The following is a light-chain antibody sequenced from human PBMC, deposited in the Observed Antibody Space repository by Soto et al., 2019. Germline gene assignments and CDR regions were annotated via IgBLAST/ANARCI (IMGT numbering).Light chain of an antibody. CDR2: SAY. CDR3: QQTYSAPFT. V-gene: IGKV1-39*01. CDR1: QRLFSF. J-gene: IGKJ3*01. Sequence: DIQMTQSPSSLSASVGDSVTLTCRASQRLFSFLNWYQQAPGRAPKLLISSAYKLQSWVPSRFSGSESGTEFTLTISSLQPEDFAIYFCQQTYSAPFTFGPGTKVDVK.